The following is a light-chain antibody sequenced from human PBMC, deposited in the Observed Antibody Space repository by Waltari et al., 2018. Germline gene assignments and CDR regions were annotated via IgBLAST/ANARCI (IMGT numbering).Light chain of an antibody. CDR3: QVWDSSSEHYV. J-gene: IGLJ1*01. CDR2: NDN. CDR1: GIGSKS. V-gene: IGLV3-21*03. Sequence: SYVLTQSPSMSVAPGKTARLTCGGDGIGSKSVHWYQQKTGQAPVLVVHNDNDRPSGIPERFSGSNSGNTATLTISRVEAGDEADYYCQVWDSSSEHYVFGTGTRVTVL.